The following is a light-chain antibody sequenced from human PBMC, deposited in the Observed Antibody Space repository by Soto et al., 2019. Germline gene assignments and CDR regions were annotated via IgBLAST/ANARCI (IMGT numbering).Light chain of an antibody. V-gene: IGKV1-8*01. CDR2: AAS. CDR3: QQYYSYPPT. CDR1: QGISSY. J-gene: IGKJ4*01. Sequence: IRMTQSPSSFSASTGDRVTITCRASQGISSYLAWYQQKPGKAPKLLIYAASTLQSGVPSRFSGSGSGTDFTLTISCLQSEDFATYYCQQYYSYPPTFGGGTKVEIK.